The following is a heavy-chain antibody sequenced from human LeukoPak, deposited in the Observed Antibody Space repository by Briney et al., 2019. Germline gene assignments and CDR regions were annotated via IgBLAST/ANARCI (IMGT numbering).Heavy chain of an antibody. D-gene: IGHD6-19*01. CDR2: IRGDGIVT. V-gene: IGHV3-74*01. Sequence: GGSLRLSCVASEFTFSNYWIHWVRQAPGEGLVWVSRIRGDGIVTNYADSVEGRFTVSRDNAKNTVHLQMNSLRDDDTAVYYCARAYSSGWYNFDSWGQGTLVTVSS. CDR1: EFTFSNYW. CDR3: ARAYSSGWYNFDS. J-gene: IGHJ4*02.